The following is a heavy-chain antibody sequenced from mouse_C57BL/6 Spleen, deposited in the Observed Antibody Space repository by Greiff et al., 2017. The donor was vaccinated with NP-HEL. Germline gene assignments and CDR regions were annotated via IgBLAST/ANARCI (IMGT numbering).Heavy chain of an antibody. D-gene: IGHD1-1*01. CDR1: GYTFTSYW. Sequence: QVQLQQPGAELVRPGSSVKLSCKASGYTFTSYWMHWVKQRPIQGLEWIGNIDPSDSETHSNQKFKDKATLTVDKSSSTAYMQLSSLTSEDSAVYYCARRGYYYGSRRTGYYFDYWGQGTTLTVSS. J-gene: IGHJ2*01. CDR2: IDPSDSET. V-gene: IGHV1-52*01. CDR3: ARRGYYYGSRRTGYYFDY.